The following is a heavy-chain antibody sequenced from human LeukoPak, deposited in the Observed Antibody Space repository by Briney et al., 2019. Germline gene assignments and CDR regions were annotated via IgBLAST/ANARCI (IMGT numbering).Heavy chain of an antibody. CDR3: ARVRVYRGGMDV. J-gene: IGHJ6*02. D-gene: IGHD6-6*01. V-gene: IGHV4-39*01. CDR2: IYYSGST. Sequence: PSETLSLTCTVSGGSISSSSYYWRWIRQPPGKGLEWIGSIYYSGSTYYNPSLKSRVTISVDTSKNQFSLKLSSVTAADMAVYYCARVRVYRGGMDVWGQGTTVTVSS. CDR1: GGSISSSSYY.